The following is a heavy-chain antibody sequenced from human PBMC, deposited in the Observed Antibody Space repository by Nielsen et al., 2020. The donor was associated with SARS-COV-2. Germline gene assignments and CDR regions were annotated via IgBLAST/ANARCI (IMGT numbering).Heavy chain of an antibody. J-gene: IGHJ4*02. CDR3: ASVGYRYSGGRV. CDR2: ISSSSSYI. CDR1: GFTFSSYS. Sequence: GGSLRLSCAASGFTFSSYSMNWVRQAPGKGLEWVSSISSSSSYIYYADSVKGRFTISRDNAKNSLYLQMNSLRAEDTAVYYCASVGYRYSGGRVWGQGTLVTVSS. V-gene: IGHV3-21*01. D-gene: IGHD3-16*02.